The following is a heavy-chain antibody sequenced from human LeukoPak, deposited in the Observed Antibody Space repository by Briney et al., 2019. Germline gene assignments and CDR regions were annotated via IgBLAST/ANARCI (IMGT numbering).Heavy chain of an antibody. CDR2: ITSTSSPI. D-gene: IGHD6-13*01. Sequence: GGSLRLSCAASGFTFSSYSMNWVRQAPGKGLEWLSYITSTSSPIYYADSVKGRFTISRDNAKNSLYLQMNSLGAEDTAVYYCARDSSTRYYWGQGTLVTVSA. CDR3: ARDSSTRYY. J-gene: IGHJ4*02. CDR1: GFTFSSYS. V-gene: IGHV3-48*01.